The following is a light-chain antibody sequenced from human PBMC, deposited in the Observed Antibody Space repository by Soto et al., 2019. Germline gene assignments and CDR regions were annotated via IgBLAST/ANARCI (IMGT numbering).Light chain of an antibody. CDR2: EVN. J-gene: IGLJ1*01. CDR3: SSYGGYNNVV. V-gene: IGLV2-8*01. Sequence: SPLTHPASASGAPGQSVTISCTGTSSDVGGYNYVSWFQQHPGKAPKLIIHEVNQRPSGVPDRFSGSKSGNTASLTVSGLQAEDEGTYYCSSYGGYNNVVFGTGPKVTVL. CDR1: SSDVGGYNY.